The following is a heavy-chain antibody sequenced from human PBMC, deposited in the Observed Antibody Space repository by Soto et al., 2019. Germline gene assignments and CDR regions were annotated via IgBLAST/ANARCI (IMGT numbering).Heavy chain of an antibody. CDR1: GGSISSSSYY. V-gene: IGHV4-39*01. J-gene: IGHJ6*02. D-gene: IGHD2-21*01. CDR2: IYYSWST. CDR3: ARHHCEQMDPDNCYYGMDV. Sequence: QLQLQESGPGLVKPSETLSLTCTVSGGSISSSSYYLGWISQPPGKGLEWIGSIYYSWSTYYNPSLKSRVTISVDTSKNQFSLKLSSVTAADTAVYYCARHHCEQMDPDNCYYGMDVWGQGTTVTVSS.